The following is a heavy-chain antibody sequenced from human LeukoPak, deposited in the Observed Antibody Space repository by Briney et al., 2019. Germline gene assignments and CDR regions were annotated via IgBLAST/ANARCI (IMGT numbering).Heavy chain of an antibody. V-gene: IGHV1-46*01. J-gene: IGHJ4*02. D-gene: IGHD5-18*01. CDR3: AITDVDKAMDNKPVVDY. Sequence: ASVKVSCKASGYTFTSYYMHWVRQPPGQGLEWMGIINPSAGSTNYAQKFQGRVTMTRDMSTSTVYMELSSLRSEDTAVYYCAITDVDKAMDNKPVVDYWGQGTLVTVSS. CDR2: INPSAGST. CDR1: GYTFTSYY.